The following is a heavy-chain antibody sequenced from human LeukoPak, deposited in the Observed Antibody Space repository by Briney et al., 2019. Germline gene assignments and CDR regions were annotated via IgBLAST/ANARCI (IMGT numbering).Heavy chain of an antibody. Sequence: ASVKVSCKASGYTFTNYDINWVRQATGQGLEWMGWMNPNSANTGYAQKFQGRVTITRNTSISTAYMELSSLRSEDTAVYYCARGPLYYCDTSGHLDSWGQGTLVTVSS. CDR2: MNPNSANT. D-gene: IGHD3-22*01. CDR1: GYTFTNYD. V-gene: IGHV1-8*03. J-gene: IGHJ4*02. CDR3: ARGPLYYCDTSGHLDS.